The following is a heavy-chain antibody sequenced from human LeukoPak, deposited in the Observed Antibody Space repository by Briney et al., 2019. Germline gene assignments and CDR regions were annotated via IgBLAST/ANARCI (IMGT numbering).Heavy chain of an antibody. CDR2: ISGSGGNT. V-gene: IGHV3-23*01. Sequence: GGSLRLSCAASGFTFSNYAMSWVRQAPGKGLERVSGISGSGGNTYYADSVKGRFTISRDNAKNTLYLQMNSLRAEDTAVYYCAKAYSIGWYYFDCWGQGTLVTVSS. CDR3: AKAYSIGWYYFDC. J-gene: IGHJ4*02. CDR1: GFTFSNYA. D-gene: IGHD6-19*01.